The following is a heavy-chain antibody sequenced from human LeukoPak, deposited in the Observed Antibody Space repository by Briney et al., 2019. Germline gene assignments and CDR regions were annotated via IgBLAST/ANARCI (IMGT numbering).Heavy chain of an antibody. Sequence: GASVKVSCKASGYTFTGYYMHWVRQAPGQGLEWMGWINPNSGGTNYAQKFQGRVTMTRDTSISTAYMELSRLRSDGTAVYYCARGAVVTIFGVAPPYYFDYWGQGTLVTVSS. CDR2: INPNSGGT. V-gene: IGHV1-2*02. J-gene: IGHJ4*02. CDR1: GYTFTGYY. CDR3: ARGAVVTIFGVAPPYYFDY. D-gene: IGHD3-3*01.